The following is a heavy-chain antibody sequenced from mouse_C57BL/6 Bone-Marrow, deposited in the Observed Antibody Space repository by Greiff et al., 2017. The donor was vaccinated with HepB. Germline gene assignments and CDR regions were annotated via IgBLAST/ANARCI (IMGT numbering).Heavy chain of an antibody. CDR2: IDPENGDT. CDR1: GFNIKDDY. Sequence: EVKVVESGAELVRPGASVKLSCTASGFNIKDDYMHWVKQRPEQGLEWIGWIDPENGDTEYASKFQGKATITADTSSNTAYLQLSSLTSEDTAVYYCTTAGSSYPYWYFDVWGTGTTVTVSS. CDR3: TTAGSSYPYWYFDV. V-gene: IGHV14-4*01. D-gene: IGHD1-1*01. J-gene: IGHJ1*03.